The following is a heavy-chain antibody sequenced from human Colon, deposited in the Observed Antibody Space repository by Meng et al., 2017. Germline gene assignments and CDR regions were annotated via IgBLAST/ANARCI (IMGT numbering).Heavy chain of an antibody. CDR2: IYYSGST. Sequence: GSLRLSCIVSGDSITSYYWSWIRQPPGKGLEWIAWIYYSGSTNYNPSLKSRVTISIDTSKNQFSLNLTSVTTADTAVYYCARGGASPNWLDPWGQGILVTVSS. D-gene: IGHD1-26*01. CDR1: GDSITSYY. J-gene: IGHJ5*02. V-gene: IGHV4-59*01. CDR3: ARGGASPNWLDP.